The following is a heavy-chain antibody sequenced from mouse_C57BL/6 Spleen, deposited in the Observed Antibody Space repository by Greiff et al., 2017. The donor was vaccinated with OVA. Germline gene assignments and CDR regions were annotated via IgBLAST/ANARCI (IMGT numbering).Heavy chain of an antibody. V-gene: IGHV5-4*03. CDR1: GFTFSSYA. CDR2: ISDGGSYT. J-gene: IGHJ2*01. Sequence: EVQVVESGGGLVKPGGSLKLSCAASGFTFSSYAMSWVRQTPEKRLEWVATISDGGSYTYYPDNVKGRFTISRDNAKNNLYLQMSHLKSEDTAMYYCARRGATVGFDYWGQGTTLTVSS. CDR3: ARRGATVGFDY. D-gene: IGHD1-1*01.